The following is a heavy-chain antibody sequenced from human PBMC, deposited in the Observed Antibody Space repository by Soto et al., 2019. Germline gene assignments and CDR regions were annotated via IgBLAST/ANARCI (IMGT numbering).Heavy chain of an antibody. D-gene: IGHD5-12*01. J-gene: IGHJ6*02. Sequence: SVKVSCEASGGSVSSYASSWVRQAPGQGLEWMGRIIPILGIANYAQKFQGRVAITADKSTSTAYMELSSLRSEDTSVYYCARYSGYVYGMDVWGQGTTVTVSS. CDR1: GGSVSSYA. CDR3: ARYSGYVYGMDV. CDR2: IIPILGIA. V-gene: IGHV1-69*04.